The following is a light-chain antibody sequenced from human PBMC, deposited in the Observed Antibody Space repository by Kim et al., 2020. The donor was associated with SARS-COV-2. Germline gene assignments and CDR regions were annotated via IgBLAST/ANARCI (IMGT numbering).Light chain of an antibody. CDR1: SSDVGGYNH. V-gene: IGLV2-14*04. CDR2: DVS. J-gene: IGLJ3*02. CDR3: SSYTSSSTWV. Sequence: GQSITISCTGTSSDVGGYNHVSWYQQHPGKAPKIIIYDVSKRPSGVSNRFSGSKSGNTASLTISGLQAEDEADYYCSSYTSSSTWVFGGGTKLTVL.